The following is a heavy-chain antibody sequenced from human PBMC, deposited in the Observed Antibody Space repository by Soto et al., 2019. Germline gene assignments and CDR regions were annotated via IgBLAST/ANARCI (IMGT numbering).Heavy chain of an antibody. D-gene: IGHD1-7*01. J-gene: IGHJ6*02. V-gene: IGHV3-30-3*01. CDR3: ARDTNYLPWGVADMDV. CDR1: GFTFSSYA. CDR2: ISYDGSNK. Sequence: QVPLVESGGGVVQPGRSLRLSCAASGFTFSSYAMHWVRQAPGKGLEWVAVISYDGSNKYYADSVKGRFTISRDNSKTTRYLQMTSLRAEETAVYYCARDTNYLPWGVADMDVWGQGTRSPSP.